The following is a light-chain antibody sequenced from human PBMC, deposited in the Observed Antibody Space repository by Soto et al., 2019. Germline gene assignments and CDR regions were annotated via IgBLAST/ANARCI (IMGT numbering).Light chain of an antibody. J-gene: IGLJ3*02. Sequence: QSALTQPASVSGSPGQSITISCTGTSSDVGSYNLVSWYQQHPGKAPILMIYEVSKRPSGVSNRFSDSKSGNSASLTISELQAEDEADYYCCSYAGSSSWVFGGGTKLTVL. V-gene: IGLV2-23*02. CDR3: CSYAGSSSWV. CDR1: SSDVGSYNL. CDR2: EVS.